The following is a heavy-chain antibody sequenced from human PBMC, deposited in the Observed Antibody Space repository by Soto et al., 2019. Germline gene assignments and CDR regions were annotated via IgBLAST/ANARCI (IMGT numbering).Heavy chain of an antibody. Sequence: PGGSLRLSCAASGFTFSSYSMNWVRQAPGKGLEWVSYISSSSSTIYYADSVKGRFTISRDNAKNSLYLQMNSLRAEDTAVYYCAINDTATPEIYTLSLHDALPISVQ. CDR1: GFTFSSYS. CDR2: ISSSSSTI. CDR3: AINDTATPEIYTLSLHDALPISVQ. V-gene: IGHV3-48*01. J-gene: IGHJ1*01. D-gene: IGHD4-17*01.